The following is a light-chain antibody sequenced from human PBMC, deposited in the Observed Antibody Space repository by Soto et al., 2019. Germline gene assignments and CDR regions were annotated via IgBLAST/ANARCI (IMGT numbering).Light chain of an antibody. CDR1: QSINSNY. V-gene: IGKV3-20*01. J-gene: IGKJ2*01. CDR2: GAF. CDR3: SQYDNSALYL. Sequence: EIALTQSPGTLSLSPGERATLSCRASQSINSNYLAWYQQKPGQAPRLLIYGAFNRATGIPDRFSGSGSGTDFTLTINRLEPEDFAVYYCSQYDNSALYLFGQGTKLEIK.